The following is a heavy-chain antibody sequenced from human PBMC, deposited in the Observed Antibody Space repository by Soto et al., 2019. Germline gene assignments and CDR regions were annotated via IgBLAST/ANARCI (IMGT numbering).Heavy chain of an antibody. V-gene: IGHV1-2*02. J-gene: IGHJ6*02. CDR3: AKAQFGSSTWYYYGMDV. D-gene: IGHD6-13*01. Sequence: WASVKVSCKASGYTFTDYFMYWVRQAPGQGLEWMGWINPKSGGTNYAQKFQDRVTMARDTSINTAYMELSRLRSDDTAMYYCAKAQFGSSTWYYYGMDVWGQGTTVTVSS. CDR1: GYTFTDYF. CDR2: INPKSGGT.